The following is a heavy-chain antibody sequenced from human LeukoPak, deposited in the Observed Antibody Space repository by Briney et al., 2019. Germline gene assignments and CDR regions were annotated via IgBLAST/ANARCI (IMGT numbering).Heavy chain of an antibody. CDR3: ARGGGPSIAARVNYYYYMDV. CDR2: IYTSGST. V-gene: IGHV4-61*02. D-gene: IGHD6-6*01. J-gene: IGHJ6*03. CDR1: GGSISSGSYY. Sequence: SETLSLTCTVSGGSISSGSYYWSWIRQPAGKGLEWIGRIYTSGSTNYNPSFKSRVTISVDTSKNQFSLKLSSVTAADTAVYYCARGGGPSIAARVNYYYYMDVWGKGTTVTVSS.